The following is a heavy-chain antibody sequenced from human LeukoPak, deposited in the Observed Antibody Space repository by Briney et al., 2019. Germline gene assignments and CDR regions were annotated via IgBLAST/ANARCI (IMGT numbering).Heavy chain of an antibody. CDR1: GFTFSSYS. CDR2: ISSSSSTI. D-gene: IGHD3-3*01. Sequence: GGSLRLSCAASGFTFSSYSMNWVRQAPGKGLEWVSYISSSSSTIYYADSVKGRFTISRDNAKNSLYLQMNSLRAEDTAVYYCARGITIFGVEMGDYWGQGTLVTVSS. J-gene: IGHJ4*02. CDR3: ARGITIFGVEMGDY. V-gene: IGHV3-48*01.